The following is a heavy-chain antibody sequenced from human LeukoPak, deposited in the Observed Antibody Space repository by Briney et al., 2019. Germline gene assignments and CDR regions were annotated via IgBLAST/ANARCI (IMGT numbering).Heavy chain of an antibody. J-gene: IGHJ5*02. CDR1: GGSFSGYY. Sequence: SETLSLTCAVYGGSFSGYYWSWIRQPPGKGLEWIGEINHSGSTNYNPSLKSRVTISVDTSKNQFSLKLSSVTAADTAVYYCARDRVAAAGGKNPWGQGTLVTVSS. D-gene: IGHD6-13*01. CDR3: ARDRVAAAGGKNP. V-gene: IGHV4-34*01. CDR2: INHSGST.